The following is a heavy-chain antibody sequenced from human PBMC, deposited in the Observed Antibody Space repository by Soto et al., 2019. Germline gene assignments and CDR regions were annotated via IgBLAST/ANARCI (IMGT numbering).Heavy chain of an antibody. J-gene: IGHJ4*02. CDR3: AHIWAAAGSFDY. V-gene: IGHV2-5*02. CDR1: GFSLSTSGVG. D-gene: IGHD6-13*01. Sequence: QITLKESGPTLVKPTQTLTLTCHFSGFSLSTSGVGVGWIRQPPGKALEWLALIYWDDDKRYRKSSLTITKDTSKNQVVLTMTNMDPVDTATYYCAHIWAAAGSFDYWGQGTLVTVSS. CDR2: IYWDDDK.